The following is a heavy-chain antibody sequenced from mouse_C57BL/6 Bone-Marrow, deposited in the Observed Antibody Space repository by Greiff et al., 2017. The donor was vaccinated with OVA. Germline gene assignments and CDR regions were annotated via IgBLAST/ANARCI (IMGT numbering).Heavy chain of an antibody. Sequence: EVHLVESGPSLVRPSQTLSLTCTVTGFSINSDCYWIWIRQFPGNKLEYIGYTFYSGITYYNPSLESRTYITRDTSKNQFSLKLSAVTTEDTATYYCARDPTTVVAHWYFDVWGTGTTVTVSS. CDR2: TFYSGIT. V-gene: IGHV3-3*01. CDR1: GFSINSDCY. D-gene: IGHD1-1*01. CDR3: ARDPTTVVAHWYFDV. J-gene: IGHJ1*03.